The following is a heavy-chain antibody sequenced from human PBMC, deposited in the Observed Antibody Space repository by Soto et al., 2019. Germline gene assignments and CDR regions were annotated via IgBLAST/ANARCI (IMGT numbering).Heavy chain of an antibody. J-gene: IGHJ4*01. CDR3: VRGDSTGYYPY. CDR1: GFSLNTAGVG. D-gene: IGHD3-22*01. Sequence: QITLKESGPTLVKPTQTLTLTCTFSGFSLNTAGVGVGWIRQPPGKALEWLALIYWDDAKRYSPSLKGRLTITKDTSKNQVVLTMTNMDPVDTATYYCVRGDSTGYYPYWGQGTLVTVSS. CDR2: IYWDDAK. V-gene: IGHV2-5*02.